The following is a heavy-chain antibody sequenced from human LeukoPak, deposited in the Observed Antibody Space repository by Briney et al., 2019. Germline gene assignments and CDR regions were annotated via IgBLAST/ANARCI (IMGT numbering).Heavy chain of an antibody. V-gene: IGHV3-23*01. Sequence: GGSLRLSCAASGFTFSSYAMSWVRQAPGKGLEWVSAISGSGGSTYYADSVKGRITISRDNSKNTLYLQMNSLRAEDTAVYYCAKVKGRGYNWNYYFDYWGQGTLVTVSS. CDR3: AKVKGRGYNWNYYFDY. D-gene: IGHD1-7*01. CDR1: GFTFSSYA. CDR2: ISGSGGST. J-gene: IGHJ4*02.